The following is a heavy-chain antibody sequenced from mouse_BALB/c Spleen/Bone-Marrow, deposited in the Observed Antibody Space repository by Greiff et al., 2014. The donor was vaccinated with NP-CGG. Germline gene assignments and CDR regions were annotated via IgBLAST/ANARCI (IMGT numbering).Heavy chain of an antibody. Sequence: VQLKESGTELVKPGASMKISCKASGYSFTGYTMNWVKQSHGKNLEWIGLINPYNGGTSYNQKFKGKATLTVDKSSSTAYMELLSLTSEDSAVYYCARVYYGSSSFYFDYWGQGTTLTVSS. CDR3: ARVYYGSSSFYFDY. D-gene: IGHD1-1*01. CDR2: INPYNGGT. J-gene: IGHJ2*01. CDR1: GYSFTGYT. V-gene: IGHV1-37*01.